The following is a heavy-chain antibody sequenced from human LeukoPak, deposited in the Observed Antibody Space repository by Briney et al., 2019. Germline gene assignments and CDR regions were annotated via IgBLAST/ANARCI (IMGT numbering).Heavy chain of an antibody. J-gene: IGHJ3*01. D-gene: IGHD3-22*01. V-gene: IGHV1-69-2*01. CDR1: GYTFTDYY. CDR3: ATDGYYYDSSGWVHG. CDR2: VDPEDGGT. Sequence: ASVKISCKASGYTFTDYYMHWVQQAPGKGLEWMGRVDPEDGGTIYAEKFQGRVTITADTSTDTAYMELSSLRSEDTAVYYCATDGYYYDSSGWVHGWGQGTMVTVSS.